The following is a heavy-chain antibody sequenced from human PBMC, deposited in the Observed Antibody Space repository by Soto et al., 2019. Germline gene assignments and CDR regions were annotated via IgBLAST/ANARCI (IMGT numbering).Heavy chain of an antibody. Sequence: QVQLQQWGAGLLKPSETLSLTCAVYGGSFSGYYWSWIRQPPGKGLEWIGEINHSGSTNYNPSLTSRVTISVDTSKNQFSLELCSVTAADTAVYYCARVRRYDSSGYYVDGVDYWGQGTLVTVSS. V-gene: IGHV4-34*01. D-gene: IGHD3-22*01. J-gene: IGHJ4*02. CDR1: GGSFSGYY. CDR2: INHSGST. CDR3: ARVRRYDSSGYYVDGVDY.